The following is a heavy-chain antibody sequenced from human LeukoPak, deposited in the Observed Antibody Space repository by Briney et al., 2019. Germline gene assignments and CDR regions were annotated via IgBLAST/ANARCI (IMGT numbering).Heavy chain of an antibody. V-gene: IGHV4-31*03. CDR2: IYYSGST. CDR1: GGSISSGGYY. Sequence: PSETLSLTCTVSGGSISSGGYYWSWIRQHPGKGLEWIGYIYYSGSTYYNPSLKSRVTISVDTSKNQFSLKLSSVTATDTAVYYCARDRSNWGLDYWGQGTLVTVSS. J-gene: IGHJ4*02. CDR3: ARDRSNWGLDY. D-gene: IGHD7-27*01.